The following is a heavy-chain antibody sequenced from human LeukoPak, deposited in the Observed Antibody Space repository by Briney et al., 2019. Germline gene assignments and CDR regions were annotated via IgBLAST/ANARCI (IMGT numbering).Heavy chain of an antibody. CDR2: IYYSGST. CDR3: ARGVRDYDILTGYYRPYYYYYYMDV. D-gene: IGHD3-9*01. CDR1: GGSISSYY. J-gene: IGHJ6*03. Sequence: SETLSLTCTVSGGSISSYYWSWIRQPPGKGLEWIGYIYYSGSTNSNPSLKSRVTISVDTSKNQFSLKLSSVTAADTAVYYCARGVRDYDILTGYYRPYYYYYYMDVWGKGTTVTVSS. V-gene: IGHV4-59*01.